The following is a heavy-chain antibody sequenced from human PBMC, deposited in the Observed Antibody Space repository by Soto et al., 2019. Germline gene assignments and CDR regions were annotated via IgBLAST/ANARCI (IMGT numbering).Heavy chain of an antibody. Sequence: EVQLVESGGGLVQPGGSLKLSCAASGFTFSGSAMHWVRQASGKGLEWVGRIRSKANSYATAYAASVKGRFTISRDDSKNTAYLQMNSLKTEDTAVYYCTRALVGATHYYGMDVWGQGTTVTVSS. V-gene: IGHV3-73*01. CDR2: IRSKANSYAT. D-gene: IGHD1-26*01. J-gene: IGHJ6*02. CDR3: TRALVGATHYYGMDV. CDR1: GFTFSGSA.